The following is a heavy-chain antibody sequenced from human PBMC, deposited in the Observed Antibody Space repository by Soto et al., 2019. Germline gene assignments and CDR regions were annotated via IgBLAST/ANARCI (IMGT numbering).Heavy chain of an antibody. V-gene: IGHV3-48*03. CDR1: GFTFSTYE. J-gene: IGHJ4*01. D-gene: IGHD2-2*01. CDR3: VRDTMRASAAYSFGY. CDR2: ISVSGNII. Sequence: GGSLRLSCAASGFTFSTYEFNWVRQAPGRGLEWISYISVSGNIIKYAESVKGRFTISRDNADNSLHLHMSNLRVDDTALYFCVRDTMRASAAYSFGYWG.